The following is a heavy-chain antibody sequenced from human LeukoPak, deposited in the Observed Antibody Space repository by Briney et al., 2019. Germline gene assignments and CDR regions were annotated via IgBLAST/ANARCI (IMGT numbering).Heavy chain of an antibody. D-gene: IGHD2-15*01. CDR1: GFTFSSYS. CDR2: ISSSSSTI. CDR3: ARGPPSLGVSYGHCSGGSCKSYNWFDP. Sequence: GGSLRLSCAASGFTFSSYSMNWVRQAPGKGLEWVSYISSSSSTIYDVDSVNGRFTISRDNAKNSLYLQMNSLRAEDTAVYYCARGPPSLGVSYGHCSGGSCKSYNWFDPWGQGTLVTVSS. J-gene: IGHJ5*02. V-gene: IGHV3-48*04.